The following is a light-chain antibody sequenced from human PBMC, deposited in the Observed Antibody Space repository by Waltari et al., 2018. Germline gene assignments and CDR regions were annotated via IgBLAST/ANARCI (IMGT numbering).Light chain of an antibody. V-gene: IGKV1-5*03. J-gene: IGKJ5*01. CDR2: KAS. CDR1: QSISSW. Sequence: DIHLTQSPSTLSASVGDRVTLTCRAGQSISSWLAWYQQKPGKAPKLLIYKASNLQSGVPARFSGSGSGTEFTLTISSLQPDDFATYYCQQYDTYGITFGQGTRLEIK. CDR3: QQYDTYGIT.